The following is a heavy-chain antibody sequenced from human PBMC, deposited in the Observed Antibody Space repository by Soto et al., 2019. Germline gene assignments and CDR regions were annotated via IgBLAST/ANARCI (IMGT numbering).Heavy chain of an antibody. D-gene: IGHD3-22*01. V-gene: IGHV3-23*01. CDR2: ISGSGGST. CDR3: AKNPGYYYDSTGYHFDY. J-gene: IGHJ4*02. CDR1: GFTFSSYA. Sequence: PGGSLRLSCAASGFTFSSYAMSWVRQDPGKGLEWVSAISGSGGSTYYADSVKGRFTISRDNSKNTLYLQMNSLRAEDTAVYYCAKNPGYYYDSTGYHFDYWGQGTLVTVSS.